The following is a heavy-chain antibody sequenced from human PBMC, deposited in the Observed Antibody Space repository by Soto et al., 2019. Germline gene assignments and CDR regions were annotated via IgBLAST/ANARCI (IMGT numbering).Heavy chain of an antibody. CDR3: ARVPDY. J-gene: IGHJ4*02. CDR1: GGSISSGGYS. Sequence: QLQLLESGSGLVKPSQTLSLTCAVSGGSISSGGYSWGWIRQPPGKGLEWIGYIYHSVSTYYNPSLKSGGAISVDRPKTPFPRRLSSVTAADTAVYYCARVPDYWGQGTLVTVSS. CDR2: IYHSVST. V-gene: IGHV4-30-2*01.